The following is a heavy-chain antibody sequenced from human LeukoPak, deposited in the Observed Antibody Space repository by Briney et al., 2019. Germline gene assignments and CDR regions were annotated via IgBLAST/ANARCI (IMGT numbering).Heavy chain of an antibody. CDR1: GCTFTGYY. Sequence: ASVKVSCKASGCTFTGYYMHWVRQAPGQGLEWMGWINPNSGGTNYAQKFQGRVTMTRDTSISTAYMELSRLRSDDTAVYYCARDDYGDQRLGYWGQGTLVTVSS. CDR2: INPNSGGT. V-gene: IGHV1-2*02. CDR3: ARDDYGDQRLGY. D-gene: IGHD4-17*01. J-gene: IGHJ4*02.